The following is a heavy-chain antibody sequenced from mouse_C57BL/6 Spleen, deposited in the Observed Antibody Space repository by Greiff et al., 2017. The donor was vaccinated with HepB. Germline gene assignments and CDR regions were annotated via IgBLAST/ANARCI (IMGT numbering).Heavy chain of an antibody. J-gene: IGHJ2*01. CDR1: GYTFTSYG. Sequence: VKLQQSGAELARPGASVKLSCKASGYTFTSYGISWVKQRTGQGLEWIGEIYPRSGNTYYNEKFKGKATLTADKSSSTAYMELRSLTSEDSAVYFCARLAYDYDGFDYWGQGTTLTVSS. D-gene: IGHD2-4*01. CDR3: ARLAYDYDGFDY. V-gene: IGHV1-81*01. CDR2: IYPRSGNT.